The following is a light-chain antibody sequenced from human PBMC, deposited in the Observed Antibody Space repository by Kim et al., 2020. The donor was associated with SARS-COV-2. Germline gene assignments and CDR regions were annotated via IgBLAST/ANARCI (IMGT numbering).Light chain of an antibody. CDR2: DAS. V-gene: IGKV1-17*01. J-gene: IGKJ4*01. Sequence: DIQMTQSPSSLSASVGDRVTITCRATQVIRNDLGWYQQKLGKAPKRLIYDASSLQSGVPSRFSGSGSGTEFTLTISSLRPEDFATYYCLKHNSYPLTFGGGTKVDIK. CDR3: LKHNSYPLT. CDR1: QVIRND.